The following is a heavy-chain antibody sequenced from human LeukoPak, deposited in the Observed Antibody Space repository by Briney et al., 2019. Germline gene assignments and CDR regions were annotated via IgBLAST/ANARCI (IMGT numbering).Heavy chain of an antibody. CDR3: ARDEVNYYYYYGMDV. J-gene: IGHJ6*02. CDR2: IWFDGSNE. CDR1: GFNFSYYA. V-gene: IGHV3-33*01. Sequence: GGSLRLSCTASGFNFSYYAMHWVRQAPGKGLAWVALIWFDGSNEYYEDSVKGRFTISRDNAKNSLYLQMNSLRAEDTAVYYCARDEVNYYYYYGMDVWGQGTTVTVSS. D-gene: IGHD3-22*01.